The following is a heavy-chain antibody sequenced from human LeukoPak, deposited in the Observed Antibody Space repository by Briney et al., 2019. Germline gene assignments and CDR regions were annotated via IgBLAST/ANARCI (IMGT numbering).Heavy chain of an antibody. V-gene: IGHV4-59*08. CDR3: ARHYSGNGEVSS. Sequence: PSETLSLTCTVSGGSISSYYWSWIRQPPGKGLEWIGYIYYSGSTNYNPSLKSRVTISVDTSKNQFSLKLSSVTAADTAVYYCARHYSGNGEVSSWGQGTLVTVSS. CDR2: IYYSGST. D-gene: IGHD3-10*01. CDR1: GGSISSYY. J-gene: IGHJ4*02.